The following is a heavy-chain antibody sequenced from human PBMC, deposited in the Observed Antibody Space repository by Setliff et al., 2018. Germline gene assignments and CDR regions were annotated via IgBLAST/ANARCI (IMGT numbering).Heavy chain of an antibody. CDR2: ITSSSTYI. Sequence: GGSLRLSCATSGFTFSSYAMSWVRQAPGKGLEWVSSITSSSTYISYADSLRGRFTISRDNAKNSLYLQMNSLRAEDTAVYYCARGPLVGTTEYYLDYWGQGTLVTVSS. J-gene: IGHJ4*02. CDR3: ARGPLVGTTEYYLDY. CDR1: GFTFSSYA. V-gene: IGHV3-21*01. D-gene: IGHD1-26*01.